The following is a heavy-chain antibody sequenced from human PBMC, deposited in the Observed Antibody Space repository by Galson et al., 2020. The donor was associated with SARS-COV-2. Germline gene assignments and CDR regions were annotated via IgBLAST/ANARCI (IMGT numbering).Heavy chain of an antibody. V-gene: IGHV1-18*01. Sequence: SVTVSCKASGYTFTSHGISWLRQAPGQGLEWMGWNSAYNGNTHYAQKLHARVTMTTDTTTSKADMELRTLCSDDTAVYYCAREVYCSSTSCCNVVTANPSLYYCYMDVWGEGTTVTVSS. CDR3: AREVYCSSTSCCNVVTANPSLYYCYMDV. CDR1: GYTFTSHG. CDR2: NSAYNGNT. J-gene: IGHJ6*03. D-gene: IGHD2-2*01.